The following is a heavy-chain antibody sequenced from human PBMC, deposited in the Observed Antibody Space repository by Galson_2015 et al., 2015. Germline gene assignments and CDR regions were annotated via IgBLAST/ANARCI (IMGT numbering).Heavy chain of an antibody. CDR3: ARAEMATVGLFDY. CDR2: IFYSGSA. CDR1: GGSISSYY. Sequence: ETLSLTCSVSGGSISSYYWSWIRQPPGKGLEWIGYIFYSGSANYNPSLKSRVTISVDTSKNQFSLKLRSVTAADTAVYYCARAEMATVGLFDYWGQGTLVTVSS. V-gene: IGHV4-59*01. D-gene: IGHD5-24*01. J-gene: IGHJ4*02.